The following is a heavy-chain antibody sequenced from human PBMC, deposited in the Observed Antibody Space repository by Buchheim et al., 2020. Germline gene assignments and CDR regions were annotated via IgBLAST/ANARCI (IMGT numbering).Heavy chain of an antibody. V-gene: IGHV3-7*03. J-gene: IGHJ4*02. D-gene: IGHD1-26*01. Sequence: ETQVVESGGGLVQPGGSLRLSCVASGFSLSPYWMSWVRQTPGKGLHWVANINPDGGAKNYVDSVKGRFTISRDNAKNSLYLEMNNLRVEDSAIYYCARGGRADYWGQGTL. CDR3: ARGGRADY. CDR1: GFSLSPYW. CDR2: INPDGGAK.